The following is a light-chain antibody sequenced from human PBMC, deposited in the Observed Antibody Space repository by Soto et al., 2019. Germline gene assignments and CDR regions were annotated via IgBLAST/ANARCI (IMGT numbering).Light chain of an antibody. CDR3: QQSYSTPWT. J-gene: IGKJ1*01. CDR2: AAS. CDR1: QSISSY. V-gene: IGKV1-39*01. Sequence: DIQMTQSPSSLSASVGDRVTITCRASQSISSYLNWYQQKPGKAPKLLIYAASSLQSGVPSRFSGSGSGTDFTLTISSLKPEDFATYYCQQSYSTPWTFGQGTKVDLK.